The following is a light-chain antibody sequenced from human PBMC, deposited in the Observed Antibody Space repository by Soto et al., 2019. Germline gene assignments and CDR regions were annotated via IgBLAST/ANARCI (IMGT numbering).Light chain of an antibody. CDR3: QHYKSYSEA. CDR2: KAS. CDR1: KTISSW. V-gene: IGKV1-5*03. Sequence: DIQMTQSPSTLSGSVGDRVTITCRDSKTISSWLAWYQQETGKAPKLLIYKASTLKSGVPSRFSGIGSGTELNVPNNCLEADEFATYYCQHYKSYSEAFGQGTKVELK. J-gene: IGKJ1*01.